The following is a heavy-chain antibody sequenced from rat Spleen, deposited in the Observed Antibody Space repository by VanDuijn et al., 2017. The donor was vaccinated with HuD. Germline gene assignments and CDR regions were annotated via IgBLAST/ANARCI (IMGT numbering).Heavy chain of an antibody. J-gene: IGHJ3*01. V-gene: IGHV5-19*01. CDR1: GFTFSNYG. CDR3: VRQDTSGYSNWFAY. Sequence: EVQLVESGGGLVQPGRSLKLSCAASGFTFSNYGMHWIRQAPTKGLEWVASISPSGGSIYYRDSVKGRFTISRDNAKSTLYLLMDSLRSEDTATYYCVRQDTSGYSNWFAYWGQGTLVSVSS. CDR2: ISPSGGSI. D-gene: IGHD4-3*01.